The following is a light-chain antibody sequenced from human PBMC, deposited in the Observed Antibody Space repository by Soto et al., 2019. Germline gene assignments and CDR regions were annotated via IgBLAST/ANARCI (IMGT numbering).Light chain of an antibody. Sequence: QSALTQPRSVSGSPGQSVTISCTGTSSDVGGYNFVSWYQQHPGKVPKLMIYDVSQRPSGVPDRFSGSKSGNTASLTISGLQAEDEADYYCSSYTATNTYVFGTGTKLTVL. V-gene: IGLV2-11*01. CDR3: SSYTATNTYV. J-gene: IGLJ1*01. CDR2: DVS. CDR1: SSDVGGYNF.